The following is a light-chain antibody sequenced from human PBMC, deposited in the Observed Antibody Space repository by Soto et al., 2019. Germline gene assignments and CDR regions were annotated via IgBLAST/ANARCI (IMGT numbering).Light chain of an antibody. CDR3: RSYSSSTTHVV. J-gene: IGLJ2*01. CDR2: DVT. CDR1: SSDVGDFNY. V-gene: IGLV2-14*03. Sequence: QSALTQPASVSGSPGRSVTISCTGTSSDVGDFNYVSWYQHLPGRAPKLIIYDVTNRPSGISYRFSASKSGRTASLTISGLQAEDEADYYCRSYSSSTTHVVFGRGTKLTVL.